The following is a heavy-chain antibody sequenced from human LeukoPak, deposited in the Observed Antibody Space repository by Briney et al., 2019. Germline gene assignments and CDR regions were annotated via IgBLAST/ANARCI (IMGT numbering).Heavy chain of an antibody. CDR3: VRDRGTYRPIDY. CDR1: AFSLNTYN. D-gene: IGHD1-26*01. V-gene: IGHV3-21*04. CDR2: ISYTGTYI. Sequence: GGSLRLSCAASAFSLNTYNMNWVRQAPGKGLEWVSSISYTGTYIYYADSVKGRFTISRDNAQNSVYLQINSLRAEDTAVYYCVRDRGTYRPIDYWGQGTLVTVSS. J-gene: IGHJ4*02.